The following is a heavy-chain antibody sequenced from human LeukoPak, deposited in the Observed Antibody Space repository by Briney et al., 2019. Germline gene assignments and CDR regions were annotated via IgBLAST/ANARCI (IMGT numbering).Heavy chain of an antibody. V-gene: IGHV3-64*01. CDR2: ISSYGGST. CDR1: GFTFSSYA. D-gene: IGHD5-12*01. Sequence: PGGSLRLSCAASGFTFSSYAMLWVRQAPGKGLEYVYAISSYGGSTYYANSVKGRFTISKDNSKNTLYLQMGSLRAEDIAVYYCARGGPSLTLDYWGQGTLVTVSS. J-gene: IGHJ4*02. CDR3: ARGGPSLTLDY.